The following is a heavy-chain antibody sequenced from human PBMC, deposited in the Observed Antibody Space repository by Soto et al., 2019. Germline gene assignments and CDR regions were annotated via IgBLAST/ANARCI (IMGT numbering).Heavy chain of an antibody. Sequence: GASVTVSCKASGYTFTSYGISWVRQAPGQGLEWVGWISAHNGDTRYAQNLQGRITMTTDTFTNTAYMELTSLTSDDTAVYYCARDWSRYYDSSGLMWFYWGQGTLVTVSS. J-gene: IGHJ4*02. V-gene: IGHV1-18*01. CDR1: GYTFTSYG. D-gene: IGHD3-22*01. CDR2: ISAHNGDT. CDR3: ARDWSRYYDSSGLMWFY.